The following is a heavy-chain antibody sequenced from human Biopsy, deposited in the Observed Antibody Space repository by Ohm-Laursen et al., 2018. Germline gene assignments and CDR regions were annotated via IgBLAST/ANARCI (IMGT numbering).Heavy chain of an antibody. CDR2: VYYTGST. V-gene: IGHV4-59*01. Sequence: TLTLTCTVSGDSISSYYWSWIRQPPGKGLQWIGYVYYTGSTDYNPSLQSRVAISVDTSKNHFSLRLRSVTPADTAIYYCARDRGYYSDRTVPGYFDLWGRGTLVTVSS. CDR1: GDSISSYY. J-gene: IGHJ2*01. D-gene: IGHD3-22*01. CDR3: ARDRGYYSDRTVPGYFDL.